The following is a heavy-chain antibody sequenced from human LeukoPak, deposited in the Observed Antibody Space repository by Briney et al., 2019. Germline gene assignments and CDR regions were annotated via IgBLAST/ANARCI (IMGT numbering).Heavy chain of an antibody. CDR1: GGSFSGYY. CDR3: ATRFGSGRTKKPVDY. CDR2: INHSGST. J-gene: IGHJ4*02. Sequence: SETLSLTCAVYGGSFSGYYWSWIRQPPGKGLEWIGEINHSGSTNYNPSLKSRVTISVDTSKNQFSLKLSSVTAADTAVYYCATRFGSGRTKKPVDYWGQGTLVTVSS. D-gene: IGHD6-19*01. V-gene: IGHV4-34*01.